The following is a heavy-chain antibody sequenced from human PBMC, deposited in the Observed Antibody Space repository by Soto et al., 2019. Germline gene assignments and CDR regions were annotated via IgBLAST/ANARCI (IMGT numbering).Heavy chain of an antibody. J-gene: IGHJ4*02. V-gene: IGHV4-59*08. D-gene: IGHD3-10*01. Sequence: PSETLSLTCTVSGGSISSYYWSWIRQPPGKGLEWIGYIYYSGSTNYNPSLKSRVTISVDTSKNQFSLKLSSVTAADTAVYYCARLTMVRGVIFAPHFDYWGQGTLVTVSS. CDR1: GGSISSYY. CDR3: ARLTMVRGVIFAPHFDY. CDR2: IYYSGST.